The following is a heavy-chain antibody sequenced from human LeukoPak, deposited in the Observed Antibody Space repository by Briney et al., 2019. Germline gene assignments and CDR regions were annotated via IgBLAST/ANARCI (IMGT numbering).Heavy chain of an antibody. CDR2: ISTSSSVI. J-gene: IGHJ4*02. Sequence: GGSLRLSCTASGFALSSYNMNWVRQAPGKGLEWLSYISTSSSVIYQADSVKGRFSISRDNAKNSLFLQLNSLRAEDTAVYYCAREATTSRPGDYWGLGTLVTVSS. V-gene: IGHV3-48*04. D-gene: IGHD1-1*01. CDR3: AREATTSRPGDY. CDR1: GFALSSYN.